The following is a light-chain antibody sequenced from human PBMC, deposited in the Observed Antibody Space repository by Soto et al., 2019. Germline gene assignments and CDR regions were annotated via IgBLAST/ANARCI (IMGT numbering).Light chain of an antibody. V-gene: IGKV3-15*01. CDR1: QSVSSN. CDR2: GAS. CDR3: QQYNNWPIT. J-gene: IGKJ5*01. Sequence: EIVMTQSPATLSVSPGERATLSCRASQSVSSNLAWYQQKPGQAPRLLIYGASTRATGIPSRFSGSGSGTEFTLTISSLQSEDFAVYYCQQYNNWPITFVQGTRLESK.